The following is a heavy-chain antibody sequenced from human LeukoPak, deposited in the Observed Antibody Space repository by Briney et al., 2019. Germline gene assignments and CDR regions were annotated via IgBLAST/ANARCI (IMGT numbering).Heavy chain of an antibody. CDR1: GGSLSSYY. V-gene: IGHV4-4*07. CDR2: IYTSGST. Sequence: SETLSLTCAVSGGSLSSYYWSWVRQPAGKGLEWIGRIYTSGSTKYNPSLKSRVPMTVGTSKNQFCLKLSSVTAADTAVYFCARGDSRLDYWGQGTLATV. D-gene: IGHD6-13*01. CDR3: ARGDSRLDY. J-gene: IGHJ4*02.